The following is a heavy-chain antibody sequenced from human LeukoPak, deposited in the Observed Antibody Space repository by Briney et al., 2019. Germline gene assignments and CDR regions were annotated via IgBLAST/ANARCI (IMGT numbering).Heavy chain of an antibody. Sequence: GGSLRLSCAASGFTFSIYSMNWVRQAPGKGLEWVSYVSNSSSTIYYADSVKGRFTISRDNSKNTLYLQMNSLRAEDTAVYYCAKEWDFSHHMDVWGKGTTVTVSS. CDR3: AKEWDFSHHMDV. CDR2: VSNSSSTI. D-gene: IGHD3-3*01. J-gene: IGHJ6*03. CDR1: GFTFSIYS. V-gene: IGHV3-48*01.